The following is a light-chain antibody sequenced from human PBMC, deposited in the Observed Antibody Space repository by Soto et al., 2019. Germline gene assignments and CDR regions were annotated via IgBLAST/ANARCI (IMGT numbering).Light chain of an antibody. CDR1: SSDVGRYNY. V-gene: IGLV2-14*01. J-gene: IGLJ3*02. CDR2: EVS. Sequence: QSALTQPASVSGSPGQSITISCTGNSSDVGRYNYVSWYQQYPGKAPILMIYEVSNRHSGVSDRFSGSKSGNTASLTISGLQAEDEADYYCSSYTIRNTWVFGGGTKVTVL. CDR3: SSYTIRNTWV.